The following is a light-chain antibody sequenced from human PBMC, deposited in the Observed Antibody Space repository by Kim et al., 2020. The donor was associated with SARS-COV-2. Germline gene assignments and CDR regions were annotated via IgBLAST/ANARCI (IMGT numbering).Light chain of an antibody. Sequence: DIQMTQSPSSVSASVGDRVTITCRASQGITDRLAWYEQKPGKAPKLLIYAAYRLVAGVQSRFSGSGSGTEFILTISSLQPEDFATYYCQQSNSFPLAFGGGTKVDIK. CDR2: AAY. CDR3: QQSNSFPLA. J-gene: IGKJ4*01. CDR1: QGITDR. V-gene: IGKV1-12*01.